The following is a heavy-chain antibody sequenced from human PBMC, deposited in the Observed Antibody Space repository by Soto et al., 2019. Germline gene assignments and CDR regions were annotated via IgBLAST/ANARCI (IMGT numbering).Heavy chain of an antibody. Sequence: GGSLRLSCAASGLTFSKFDMNWVRQTPVKGLEWVAAVSGSGGTTWYADSVKGRFTISRDNSKNTLYFQMNTLRGEDTAVYYCAKRKGGFGFGDVDVWGQGTTVTVSS. CDR1: GLTFSKFD. CDR2: VSGSGGTT. D-gene: IGHD5-18*01. V-gene: IGHV3-23*01. J-gene: IGHJ6*02. CDR3: AKRKGGFGFGDVDV.